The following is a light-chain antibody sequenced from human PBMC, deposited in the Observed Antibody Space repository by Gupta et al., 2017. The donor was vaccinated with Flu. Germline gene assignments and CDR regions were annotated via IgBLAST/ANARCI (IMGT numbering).Light chain of an antibody. V-gene: IGKV1-5*03. CDR1: QSVSRW. Sequence: DVQMTQSPSTVSASVGDRVTITCRASQSVSRWVAWYQQKPGKAPKLLIHQASSLYNGVPSRFSGIGSGTEFTLTISGLQPDDFATYYCQEYKNYPLYTFGQGTKVDIK. CDR3: QEYKNYPLYT. J-gene: IGKJ2*01. CDR2: QAS.